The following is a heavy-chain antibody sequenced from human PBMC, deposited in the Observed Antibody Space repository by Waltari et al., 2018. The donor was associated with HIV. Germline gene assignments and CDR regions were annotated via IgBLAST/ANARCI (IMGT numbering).Heavy chain of an antibody. CDR1: GFTFQTSG. D-gene: IGHD5-18*01. CDR3: ARAPTTSLSLIQGF. CDR2: VSFDSSDF. Sequence: VDSGGDVVQPGRSLRLSWSASGFTFQTSGMHWVRQTPGKGLEWVAFVSFDSSDFYYADSVKGRFTVSRDNSKNTLFLQMDNLKSEDTALYYCARAPTTSLSLIQGFWGRGTLVTVSS. V-gene: IGHV3-30*03. J-gene: IGHJ2*01.